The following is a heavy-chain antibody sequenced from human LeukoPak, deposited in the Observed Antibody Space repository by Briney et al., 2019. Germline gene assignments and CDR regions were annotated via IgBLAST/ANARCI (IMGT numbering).Heavy chain of an antibody. CDR3: GRVIAGAIDY. Sequence: SGGSLRLSCAASGSTFSGHSMTWVRQAPGKGLEWVANINLDGSERFYVDFVKGRFTISRDNADNSMYLQMNSLRAEDTAVYYCGRVIAGAIDYWGQGTLVTVSS. CDR1: GSTFSGHS. CDR2: INLDGSER. D-gene: IGHD6-13*01. J-gene: IGHJ4*02. V-gene: IGHV3-7*01.